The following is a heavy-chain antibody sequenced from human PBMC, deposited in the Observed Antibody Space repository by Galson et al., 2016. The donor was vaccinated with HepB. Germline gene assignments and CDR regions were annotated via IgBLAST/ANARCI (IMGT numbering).Heavy chain of an antibody. D-gene: IGHD1-1*01. V-gene: IGHV2-5*02. CDR1: GFSLSTSGVG. J-gene: IGHJ2*01. CDR2: IYWDDDK. CDR3: AHRRRDNWIAGWADYWYFDL. Sequence: PALVKPTQTLTLTCTFSGFSLSTSGVGVGWIRQPPGKALEWLALIYWDDDKRFSPSLKSRLTITRDTSKNQVVLTMTNMDPVDTATYYCAHRRRDNWIAGWADYWYFDLWGRGTLVTVSS.